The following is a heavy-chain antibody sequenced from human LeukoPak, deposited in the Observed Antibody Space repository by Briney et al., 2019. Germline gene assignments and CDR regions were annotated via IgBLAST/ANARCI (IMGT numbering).Heavy chain of an antibody. CDR2: IYHSGST. D-gene: IGHD5-18*01. CDR3: ARRGYSYGFLSY. Sequence: SETLSLTCAVSGGSISSSNWWSWVRQPPGKGLEWIGEIYHSGSTNYNPSFKSRVTISVDKSKNQFSLKLSSVAAADTAVYYCARRGYSYGFLSYWGQGTLVIVSS. CDR1: GGSISSSNW. J-gene: IGHJ4*02. V-gene: IGHV4-4*02.